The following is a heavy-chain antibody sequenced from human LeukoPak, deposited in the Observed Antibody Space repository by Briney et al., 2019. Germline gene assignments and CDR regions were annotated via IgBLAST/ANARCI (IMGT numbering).Heavy chain of an antibody. CDR3: ARRDNQIGDY. CDR1: GYRFTSYW. CDR2: IYPGDSDT. D-gene: IGHD2-15*01. Sequence: GESLKISCQGSGYRFTSYWIGWVRQMPGKGLEWMGIIYPGDSDTRYSPSFQGQVTISADKSINTAYLQWSSLKASDTAMYYCARRDNQIGDYWGQGTLVTVSS. V-gene: IGHV5-51*01. J-gene: IGHJ4*02.